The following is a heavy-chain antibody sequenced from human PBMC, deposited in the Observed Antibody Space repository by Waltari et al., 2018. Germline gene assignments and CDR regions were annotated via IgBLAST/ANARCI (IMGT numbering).Heavy chain of an antibody. CDR2: INHSGST. D-gene: IGHD6-6*01. J-gene: IGHJ4*02. V-gene: IGHV4-34*01. Sequence: QVQLQQWGAGLLKPSETLSLTCAVYGGSFSGYYWSWIRQPPGKGLEWIGEINHSGSTNSNPYLKSQGTISVDTSKNQFSLKLSSVTAADTAVYYCARVGDEYSSSSGFDYWGQGTLVTVSS. CDR3: ARVGDEYSSSSGFDY. CDR1: GGSFSGYY.